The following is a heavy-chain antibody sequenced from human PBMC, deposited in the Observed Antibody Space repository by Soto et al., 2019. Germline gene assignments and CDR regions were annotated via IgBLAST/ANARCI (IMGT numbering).Heavy chain of an antibody. V-gene: IGHV3-30*18. J-gene: IGHJ4*02. CDR2: ISYDGSNK. CDR3: AKGVPGPTASSDSTLVPGGPFNYDSSGDY. CDR1: GFTFSSYG. D-gene: IGHD3-22*01. Sequence: GGSLRLSCAASGFTFSSYGMHWVRQAPGKGLEWVAVISYDGSNKYYADSVKGRFTISRDNSKNTLYLQMNSLRAEDTAVYYCAKGVPGPTASSDSTLVPGGPFNYDSSGDYWGQGTLVTVSS.